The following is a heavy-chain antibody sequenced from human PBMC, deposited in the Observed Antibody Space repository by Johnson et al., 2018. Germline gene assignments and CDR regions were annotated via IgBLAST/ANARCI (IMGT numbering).Heavy chain of an antibody. CDR1: GFTFSSYG. Sequence: QVQLVQSGGGVVQPGRSLRLSCAASGFTFSSYGMHWVSQAPGKGLEWVAVIWYDGSNKDYEDSVKGRFTIPRDNSKNTLYLQMNSLGAEDTAVYYCARVKFPAMFTDYDYYGMDVWGQGTTVTVSS. J-gene: IGHJ6*02. CDR2: IWYDGSNK. D-gene: IGHD5-18*01. CDR3: ARVKFPAMFTDYDYYGMDV. V-gene: IGHV3-33*08.